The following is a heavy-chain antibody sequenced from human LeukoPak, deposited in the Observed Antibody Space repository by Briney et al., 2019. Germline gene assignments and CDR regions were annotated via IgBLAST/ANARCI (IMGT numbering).Heavy chain of an antibody. CDR3: ARRGYSDSWYYDH. Sequence: ASVKVSCKTSGYTFTRFGLTWVRQVPGQGLEWMGWINTDAGNPVYVRDFTGRFIFYLDTSVNTAYLQISSLRADDTAIYFCARRGYSDSWYYDHWGQGTLVTVSS. CDR2: INTDAGNP. D-gene: IGHD6-13*01. J-gene: IGHJ4*02. CDR1: GYTFTRFG. V-gene: IGHV7-4-1*02.